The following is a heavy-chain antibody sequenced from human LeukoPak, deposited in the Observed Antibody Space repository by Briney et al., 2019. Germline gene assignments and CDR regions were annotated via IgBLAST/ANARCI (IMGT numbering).Heavy chain of an antibody. Sequence: KHGESLKISCKGSGYSFTSYWIGWVRQMPGKGLEWMGIIYPGDSDTRYSPSFQGQVTISADKSISTAYLQWSSLKASDTAMYYCARLPTYYYDSSGYYTRGWFDPWGQGTLVTVSS. CDR2: IYPGDSDT. D-gene: IGHD3-22*01. CDR3: ARLPTYYYDSSGYYTRGWFDP. CDR1: GYSFTSYW. J-gene: IGHJ5*02. V-gene: IGHV5-51*01.